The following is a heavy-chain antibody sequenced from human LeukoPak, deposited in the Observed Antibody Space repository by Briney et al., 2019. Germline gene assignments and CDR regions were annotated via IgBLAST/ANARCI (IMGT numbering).Heavy chain of an antibody. CDR1: GYTFTAYY. V-gene: IGHV1-2*02. CDR2: INPNSGET. Sequence: ASVKVSCKASGYTFTAYYIHWVRKAPGQGLEWMGWINPNSGETDYAQRFQGRVTMTRDTSISTAYVELSSLRSDDTAVYYCARPSGSWPNYFFDFWGQGTLVTVSS. D-gene: IGHD6-13*01. J-gene: IGHJ4*02. CDR3: ARPSGSWPNYFFDF.